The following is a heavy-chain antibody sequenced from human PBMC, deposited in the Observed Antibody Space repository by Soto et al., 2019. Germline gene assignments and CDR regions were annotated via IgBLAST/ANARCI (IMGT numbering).Heavy chain of an antibody. CDR2: IYYSGKN. CDR3: ARDMAVLVTTLGIPCSWFAS. Sequence: PSESLSLTCTVSGGSISSDDYFWSWIRQPPGKGLEWIGDIYYSGKNYYNPYIKSRVNISVDTSKNRFHLNMSYVTAAETPVYYSARDMAVLVTTLGIPCSWFASWGQSTSGTVST. CDR1: GGSISSDDYF. J-gene: IGHJ5*01. D-gene: IGHD3-3*01. V-gene: IGHV4-30-4*01.